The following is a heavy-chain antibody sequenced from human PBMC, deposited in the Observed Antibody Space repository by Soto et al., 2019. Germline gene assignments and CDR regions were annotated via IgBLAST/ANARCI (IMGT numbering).Heavy chain of an antibody. V-gene: IGHV3-9*01. CDR1: GFTFDDYA. Sequence: EVQLVESGGGLVQPGRSLRLSCAASGFTFDDYAMHWVRQAPGKGLEWASCINWNSGRIDSADSVKGRFTISRDNAKNSLDLQINSLRPDDTALYYCAKDIVAGPGYTSGWSVDYWGQGTLVTVSS. CDR3: AKDIVAGPGYTSGWSVDY. J-gene: IGHJ4*02. D-gene: IGHD6-19*01. CDR2: INWNSGRI.